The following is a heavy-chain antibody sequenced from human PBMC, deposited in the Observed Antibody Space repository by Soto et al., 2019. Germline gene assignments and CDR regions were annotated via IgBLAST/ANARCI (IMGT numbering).Heavy chain of an antibody. J-gene: IGHJ6*02. Sequence: QVQLQESGPGLVKPSQTLSLTCTVSGGSISSGGYYWSWIRQHPGKGLEWIGYIYYSGSTYYNPSLKSRVTISVDTSKNQFSLKLSSVTAADTAVYYCARGQIVGATDYYYYYGMDVWGQGTTVTVSS. D-gene: IGHD1-26*01. CDR1: GGSISSGGYY. CDR3: ARGQIVGATDYYYYYGMDV. CDR2: IYYSGST. V-gene: IGHV4-31*03.